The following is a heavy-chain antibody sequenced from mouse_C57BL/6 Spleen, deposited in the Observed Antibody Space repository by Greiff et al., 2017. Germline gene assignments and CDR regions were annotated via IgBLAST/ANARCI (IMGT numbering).Heavy chain of an antibody. CDR2: INPGSGGT. CDR3: ARSGGIYFYGSSYVWFAY. J-gene: IGHJ3*01. CDR1: GYAFTNYL. V-gene: IGHV1-54*01. D-gene: IGHD1-1*01. Sequence: VQLQQSGAELVRPGTSVKVSCKASGYAFTNYLIEWVKQRPGQGLEWIGVINPGSGGTNYNEKFKGKATLTADKSSSTAYMQLSSLTSEDSTVYFCARSGGIYFYGSSYVWFAYWGQGTLVTVSA.